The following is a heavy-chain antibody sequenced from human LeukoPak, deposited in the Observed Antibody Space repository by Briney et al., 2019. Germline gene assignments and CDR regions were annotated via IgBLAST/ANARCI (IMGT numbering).Heavy chain of an antibody. CDR2: IHYSGST. V-gene: IGHV4-39*02. CDR1: GGSISSSNYN. J-gene: IGHJ4*02. D-gene: IGHD1-26*01. CDR3: ARESYSGRTFDY. Sequence: SETLSLTCTASGGSISSSNYNWSWIRQPPGKGLEWIGSIHYSGSTYYNPSLKSRVTISVDTSKNQLSLKLSSVTAADTAVFYCARESYSGRTFDYWGQGTLVTVSS.